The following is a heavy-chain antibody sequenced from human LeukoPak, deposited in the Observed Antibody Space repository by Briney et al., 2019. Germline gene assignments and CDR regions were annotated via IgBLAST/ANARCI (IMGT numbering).Heavy chain of an antibody. V-gene: IGHV3-48*01. CDR3: ARDRLTSGSYFFDY. Sequence: SGGSLRLSCAASAFTFSDYSMNWVRQAPGKGLEWISYISGGSSTIYYADSVRGRFTISRDNAKNSMYLQMNSLRAEDTAVYYCARDRLTSGSYFFDYWGQGTLVTVSS. CDR2: ISGGSSTI. CDR1: AFTFSDYS. D-gene: IGHD1-26*01. J-gene: IGHJ4*02.